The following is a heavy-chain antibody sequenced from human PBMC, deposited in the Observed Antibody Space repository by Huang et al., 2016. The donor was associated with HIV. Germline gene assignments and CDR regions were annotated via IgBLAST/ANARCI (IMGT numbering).Heavy chain of an antibody. CDR3: ARGRFGETFNYYMDV. Sequence: QVQLVQSGAEVKEPGASVKVSCQASGYTFIDFDIAWVRQAPGQGVEWRGWMNPGSGRTGLGNDFKDRVSITRRNSIRTAYMELTSLTSEDTAVYYCARGRFGETFNYYMDVWGIGTTVTVS. CDR2: MNPGSGRT. CDR1: GYTFIDFD. J-gene: IGHJ6*03. D-gene: IGHD3-10*01. V-gene: IGHV1-8*03.